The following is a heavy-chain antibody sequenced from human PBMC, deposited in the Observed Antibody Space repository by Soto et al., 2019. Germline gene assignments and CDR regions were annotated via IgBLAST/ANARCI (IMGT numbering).Heavy chain of an antibody. V-gene: IGHV1-18*01. CDR2: ISGYNGYT. CDR1: GYNFNTYG. Sequence: QVQLMQSGAEVRRPGTSMRISCTTSGYNFNTYGIIWVRQAPGQGLEWMGWISGYNGYTKYAQNFEDRVTLSTDPSTSTAFLEVRNLRSGDTALYFCARDRDYSHTDADIDYWGQGTLVTVSS. J-gene: IGHJ4*02. CDR3: ARDRDYSHTDADIDY. D-gene: IGHD3-16*01.